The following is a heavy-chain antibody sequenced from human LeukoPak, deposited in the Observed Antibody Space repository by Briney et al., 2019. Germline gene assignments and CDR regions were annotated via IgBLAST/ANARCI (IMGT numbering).Heavy chain of an antibody. V-gene: IGHV4-61*01. CDR1: GGSISSGSYC. D-gene: IGHD5-18*01. Sequence: PSETLSLTCTVSGGSISSGSYCWSWIRQPPGKGLEWIGYIYYSGSTNYNPSLKSRVTISVDTSKTQFSLKLSSVTAADTAVYYCARSGYSYGADAFDIWGQGTMVTVSS. CDR2: IYYSGST. CDR3: ARSGYSYGADAFDI. J-gene: IGHJ3*02.